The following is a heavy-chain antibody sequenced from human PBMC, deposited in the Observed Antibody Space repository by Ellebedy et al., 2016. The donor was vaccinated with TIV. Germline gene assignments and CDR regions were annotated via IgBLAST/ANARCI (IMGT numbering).Heavy chain of an antibody. D-gene: IGHD3-10*01. J-gene: IGHJ4*02. CDR2: ISADTGDA. V-gene: IGHV1-18*01. CDR1: GYTFSTYG. CDR3: ARGHRLWFGESFDY. Sequence: AASVKVSCKASGYTFSTYGITWVRQSPGQGLEWMGWISADTGDANSAQKLQGRVTMTTDTSTSTAYMELRSLRSDDTAVYYCARGHRLWFGESFDYWGQGTLVTVSS.